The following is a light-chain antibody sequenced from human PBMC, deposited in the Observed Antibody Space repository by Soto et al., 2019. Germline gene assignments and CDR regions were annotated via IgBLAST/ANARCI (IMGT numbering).Light chain of an antibody. J-gene: IGKJ1*01. CDR3: QQYANWPPWT. V-gene: IGKV3-15*01. CDR2: GAS. CDR1: HNIDRR. Sequence: EIVMTQSPATLSVSPGGRATLSCGSRHNIDRRLAWYQLKRGQPPRLLIHGASTRATGVAPRFSGSGSGTEYTLTISSLQSEDFAVYFCQQYANWPPWTFGQGTKVEI.